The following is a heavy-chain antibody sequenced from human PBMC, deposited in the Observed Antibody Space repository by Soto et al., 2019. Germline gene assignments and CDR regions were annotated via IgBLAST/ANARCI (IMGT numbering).Heavy chain of an antibody. Sequence: GGSLRLSCAASGFTFSSYAMSWVRQAPGKGLEWVSAISGSGGSTYYADSVKGRFTISRDNSKNTLYLQMNSLRAEDTAVYYCAKDRSGYCSSTSCYWEACMDVWGQGTTVTVSS. J-gene: IGHJ6*02. CDR2: ISGSGGST. V-gene: IGHV3-23*01. CDR1: GFTFSSYA. CDR3: AKDRSGYCSSTSCYWEACMDV. D-gene: IGHD2-2*01.